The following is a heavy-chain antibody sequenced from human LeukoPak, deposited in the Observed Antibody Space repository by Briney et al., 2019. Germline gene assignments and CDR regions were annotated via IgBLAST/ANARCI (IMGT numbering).Heavy chain of an antibody. CDR2: ISSSSSYI. CDR1: GFTFSSYA. J-gene: IGHJ3*02. CDR3: ARIGDPTAADDAFDI. V-gene: IGHV3-21*01. D-gene: IGHD4-11*01. Sequence: PGGSLRLSCAASGFTFSSYAMSWVRQAPGKGLEWVSSISSSSSYIYYADSVKGRFTISRDNAKNSLYLQMNSLRAEDTAVYYCARIGDPTAADDAFDIWGQGTMVTVSS.